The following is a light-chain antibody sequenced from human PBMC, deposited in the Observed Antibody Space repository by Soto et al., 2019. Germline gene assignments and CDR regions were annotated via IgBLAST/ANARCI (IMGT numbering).Light chain of an antibody. CDR2: LNSDGSH. J-gene: IGLJ2*01. CDR3: QTWGTGIGV. Sequence: QPVLTQSPSASASLGASVKLTCTLSSGHSSYAIAWHQQQPEKGPRYLMKLNSDGSHSKGDGIPDRFSGSSSGAERYLTISSLQSEDEDDYDCQTWGTGIGVFGGGTKVTVL. CDR1: SGHSSYA. V-gene: IGLV4-69*01.